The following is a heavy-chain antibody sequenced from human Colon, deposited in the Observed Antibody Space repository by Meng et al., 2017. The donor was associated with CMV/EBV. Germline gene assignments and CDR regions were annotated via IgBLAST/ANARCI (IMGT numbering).Heavy chain of an antibody. CDR1: GDSVSSRRYY. D-gene: IGHD3-9*01. Sequence: SGDSVSSRRYYWTWVRQPPGKGLEWIAYIYHTGTTKYNPSLESRVTMSVDTSKNQFSLKLTSVTAADTAVYYCARGLDILSSIWLDPWGQGTLVTVSS. CDR2: IYHTGTT. V-gene: IGHV4-61*01. J-gene: IGHJ5*02. CDR3: ARGLDILSSIWLDP.